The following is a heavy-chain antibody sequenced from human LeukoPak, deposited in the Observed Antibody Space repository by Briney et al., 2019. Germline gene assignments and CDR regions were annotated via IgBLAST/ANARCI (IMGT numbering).Heavy chain of an antibody. CDR1: GYDFTDYW. V-gene: IGHV5-51*01. CDR3: ARVGKGSYPRNYFDY. Sequence: GESLKISCEGSGYDFTDYWIAWLRQLPGKGLEYMGIIYAGDSETRYSPSFQGQVTMSVDKSISIAYLQWSGLKASDTAMYYCARVGKGSYPRNYFDYWGQGTLVTVSS. D-gene: IGHD1-26*01. J-gene: IGHJ4*02. CDR2: IYAGDSET.